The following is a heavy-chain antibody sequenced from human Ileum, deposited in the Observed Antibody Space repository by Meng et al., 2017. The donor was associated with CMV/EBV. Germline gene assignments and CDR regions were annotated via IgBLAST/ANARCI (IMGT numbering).Heavy chain of an antibody. V-gene: IGHV1-2*02. CDR2: INPNNGGT. CDR1: GYTFTDYY. CDR3: ARVGAGVVDCTRTFCPFSY. Sequence: QVPLVQFGAEVKKPGASVKVSCKASGYTFTDYYIHWVRQAPGQGLEWMGWINPNNGGTNYAQKFQGRVTMTGDTSISTAFMELSRLTSDDTAMYYCARVGAGVVDCTRTFCPFSYWGQGTLVTVSS. J-gene: IGHJ4*01. D-gene: IGHD3-10*01.